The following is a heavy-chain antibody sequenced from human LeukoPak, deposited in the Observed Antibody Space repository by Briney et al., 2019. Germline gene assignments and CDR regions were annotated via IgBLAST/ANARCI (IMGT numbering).Heavy chain of an antibody. CDR2: IYYSGTT. CDR3: ARNFPGVGCSGGSCYDY. Sequence: SETLSLTCTVSGGSISSSGYYWGWIRQPPGKGLEWIGIIYYSGTTYYNPSLKSRVTISIDTSKNQFSLKLSSVTAADTAVYFCARNFPGVGCSGGSCYDYWGQGTPVTVSS. D-gene: IGHD2-15*01. J-gene: IGHJ4*02. CDR1: GGSISSSGYY. V-gene: IGHV4-39*07.